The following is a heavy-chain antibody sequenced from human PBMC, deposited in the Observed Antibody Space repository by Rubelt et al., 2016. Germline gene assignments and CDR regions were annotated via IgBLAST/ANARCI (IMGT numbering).Heavy chain of an antibody. CDR3: ARIGCTGGSCRAYHYYGMDV. CDR1: GFTFTSYA. Sequence: YGGGVVQPGRSLRLSCAASGFTFTSYAIHWVRQAPGKGLEWVAVISYDRNNKYYADSVKGRFTISRDNSKNTLYLQMSSLRAEDTAVYYCARIGCTGGSCRAYHYYGMDVWGQGTTVTVSS. D-gene: IGHD2-15*01. CDR2: ISYDRNNK. J-gene: IGHJ6*02. V-gene: IGHV3-30*04.